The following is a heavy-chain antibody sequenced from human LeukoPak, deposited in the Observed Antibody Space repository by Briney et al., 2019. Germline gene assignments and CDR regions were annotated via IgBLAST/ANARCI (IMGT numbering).Heavy chain of an antibody. CDR1: GFTFSSYA. CDR3: ARAPYGDYGLDV. V-gene: IGHV3-64*01. Sequence: GGSLRLSCAASGFTFSSYAMHWVRQAPGKGLEYVSAISSNGGSTYYANSVKGRFTISRDNSKNTLYLQMGSLRAGDTAGYYCARAPYGDYGLDVWGKGTTVTVSS. D-gene: IGHD4-17*01. CDR2: ISSNGGST. J-gene: IGHJ6*04.